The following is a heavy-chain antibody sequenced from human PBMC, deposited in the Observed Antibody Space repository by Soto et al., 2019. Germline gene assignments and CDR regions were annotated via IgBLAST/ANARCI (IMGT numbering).Heavy chain of an antibody. J-gene: IGHJ3*02. CDR2: IGAYAGDT. V-gene: IGHV1-18*01. CDR3: ARDRGYSPDSFDI. D-gene: IGHD5-18*01. CDR1: GYTFSSHG. Sequence: QVQLEQSGAEVKNPGASVKVSCKASGYTFSSHGISWVRQAPGQGLVWMGWIGAYAGDTHYAQNLQGRVTMTTYTSTSTAYMELTSLRADDTATYYFARDRGYSPDSFDIWGQGTMVIVNS.